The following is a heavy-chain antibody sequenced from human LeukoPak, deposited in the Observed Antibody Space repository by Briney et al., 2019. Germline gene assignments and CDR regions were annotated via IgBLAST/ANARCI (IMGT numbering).Heavy chain of an antibody. V-gene: IGHV6-1*01. CDR3: ARDGWPAFDY. CDR1: GDSVSSNTAA. J-gene: IGHJ4*02. D-gene: IGHD2-15*01. CDR2: TFYRSKWYN. Sequence: SQTLSLTCVIAGDSVSSNTAAWNWTSQSPLRGLEWLRRTFYRSKWYNDYAGSVKSRITISPDTSKSHFSLQLECVTREETAMYYCARDGWPAFDYWGQGSLVTVSS.